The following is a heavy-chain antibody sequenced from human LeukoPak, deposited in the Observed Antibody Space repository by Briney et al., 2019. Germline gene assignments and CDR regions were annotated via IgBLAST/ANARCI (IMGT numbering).Heavy chain of an antibody. J-gene: IGHJ4*02. D-gene: IGHD2-2*01. Sequence: SQTLSLTCTVSGGSISSGDYYWSWIRQPPGKGLEWIGYIYYSGSTYYNPSLKSRVTLSVDTSKNQFSVKLTSVTAADTAVYYCARLPASCSSTSCSFDYWGQGNLVTVSS. CDR2: IYYSGST. V-gene: IGHV4-30-4*01. CDR1: GGSISSGDYY. CDR3: ARLPASCSSTSCSFDY.